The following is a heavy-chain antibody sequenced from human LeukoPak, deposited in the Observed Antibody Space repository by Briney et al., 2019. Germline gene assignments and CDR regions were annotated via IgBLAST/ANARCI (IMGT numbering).Heavy chain of an antibody. J-gene: IGHJ4*02. CDR2: ISGSGGTT. D-gene: IGHD3/OR15-3a*01. Sequence: PGGTLRLSCAASGFTFSSYGMSWVRQAPGKGLEWVSAISGSGGTTYYADSVKGRFTISRDNSKNTLYLQMNSLRAEDTAVYYCAGFVDWSYFDYWGQGTLVTVSS. CDR3: AGFVDWSYFDY. CDR1: GFTFSSYG. V-gene: IGHV3-23*01.